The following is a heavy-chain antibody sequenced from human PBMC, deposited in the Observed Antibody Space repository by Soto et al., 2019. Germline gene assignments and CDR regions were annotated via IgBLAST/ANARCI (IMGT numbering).Heavy chain of an antibody. Sequence: PSETLSLTCTVSGGSISSSSYYWGWIRQPPGKGLEWIGSIYYSGSTYYNPSLKSRVTISVDTSKNQFSLKLSSVTAADTAVHYCASGYSSGWYLVDYWGQGTLVTVSS. J-gene: IGHJ4*02. CDR3: ASGYSSGWYLVDY. D-gene: IGHD6-19*01. V-gene: IGHV4-39*01. CDR1: GGSISSSSYY. CDR2: IYYSGST.